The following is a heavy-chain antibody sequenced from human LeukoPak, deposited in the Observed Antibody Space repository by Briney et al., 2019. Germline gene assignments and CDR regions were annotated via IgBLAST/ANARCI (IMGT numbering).Heavy chain of an antibody. J-gene: IGHJ4*02. CDR1: GFTFSTYG. CDR3: ARLRGSGYPDY. V-gene: IGHV3-23*01. D-gene: IGHD3-22*01. Sequence: AGGSLRLSCVASGFTFSTYGMSWVRQAPGKGLEWVSAISGSGGSTYYADSVKGRFTISRDNAKNSLYLQMNSLRAEDTAVYYCARLRGSGYPDYWGQGTLVTVSS. CDR2: ISGSGGST.